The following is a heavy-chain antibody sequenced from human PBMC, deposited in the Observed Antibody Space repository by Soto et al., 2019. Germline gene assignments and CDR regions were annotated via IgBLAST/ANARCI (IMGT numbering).Heavy chain of an antibody. CDR1: GYTFTSYA. CDR3: ARDLVPVTYYHILTGYYSYYYYGMDV. Sequence: ASVKVSCKASGYTFTSYAMHWVRQAPGQRLEWMGWINAGNGNTKYSQKCQGRVTITRDTSASTAYMELSSLRSEDTAVYYCARDLVPVTYYHILTGYYSYYYYGMDVWGEWTTVPVS. J-gene: IGHJ6*02. D-gene: IGHD3-9*01. V-gene: IGHV1-3*01. CDR2: INAGNGNT.